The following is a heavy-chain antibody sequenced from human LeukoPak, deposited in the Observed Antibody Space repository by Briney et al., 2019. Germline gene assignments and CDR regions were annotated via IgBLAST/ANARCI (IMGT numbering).Heavy chain of an antibody. D-gene: IGHD2-2*01. V-gene: IGHV4-61*02. CDR3: ARMVVVVVPAAMSYAFDI. CDR1: GGSISSGSYY. Sequence: SQTLSLTCTVSGGSISSGSYYWSWIRQPAGKGLEWIGRIYTSGSTNYNPSLKSRVTISVDTSKNQFSLKLSSVTAADTAVYYCARMVVVVVPAAMSYAFDIWGQGTMVTVSS. J-gene: IGHJ3*02. CDR2: IYTSGST.